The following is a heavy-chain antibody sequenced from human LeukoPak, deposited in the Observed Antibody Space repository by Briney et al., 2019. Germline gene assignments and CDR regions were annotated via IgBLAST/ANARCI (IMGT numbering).Heavy chain of an antibody. Sequence: SETLSLTCTVSGGSISSYYWSWIRQPPGKGLEWIGYIYTSGSTNYNPSLKSRVTISVDTSKNQFSLKLSSVTAADTAVYYCARQRSDYKRTWFDPWGQGTLVTASS. V-gene: IGHV4-4*09. CDR3: ARQRSDYKRTWFDP. J-gene: IGHJ5*02. D-gene: IGHD4-11*01. CDR2: IYTSGST. CDR1: GGSISSYY.